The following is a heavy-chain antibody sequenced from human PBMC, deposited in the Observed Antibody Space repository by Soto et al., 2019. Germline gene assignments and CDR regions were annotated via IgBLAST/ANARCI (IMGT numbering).Heavy chain of an antibody. CDR3: ARDPGGGSSSLLSYYYGMYV. CDR2: IIPIFGTA. D-gene: IGHD6-6*01. V-gene: IGHV1-69*13. Sequence: SVKVSCKASGGTFSSYAISWVRQAPGQGLEWMGGIIPIFGTANYAQKFQGRVMITADESTSTAYMELSSLRSEDTAVYYCARDPGGGSSSLLSYYYGMYVWGQGTTVTVSS. J-gene: IGHJ6*02. CDR1: GGTFSSYA.